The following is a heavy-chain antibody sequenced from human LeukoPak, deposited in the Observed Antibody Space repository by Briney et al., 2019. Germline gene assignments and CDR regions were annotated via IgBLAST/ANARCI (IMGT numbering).Heavy chain of an antibody. Sequence: GASVKVSCKASGYTFTGYYMHWVRQAPGQGLEWMGWINPNSGGTNYAQKFQGRVTMTRDTSISTAYMELSRLRSDDTAVYYCARSSPWIPYYDILTGYYPDYWGQGTLVTVSS. CDR2: INPNSGGT. CDR3: ARSSPWIPYYDILTGYYPDY. D-gene: IGHD3-9*01. V-gene: IGHV1-2*02. J-gene: IGHJ4*02. CDR1: GYTFTGYY.